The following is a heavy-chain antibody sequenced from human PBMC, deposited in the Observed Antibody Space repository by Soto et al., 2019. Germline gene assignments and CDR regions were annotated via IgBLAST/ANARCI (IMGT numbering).Heavy chain of an antibody. V-gene: IGHV3-11*06. Sequence: GGSLRLSCAASGFTFSDYYMSWIRQAPGKGLEWVSYISSSSSYTNYADSVKGRFTISRDNAKNSLYLQMNSLRAEDTAVYYCARAIDYYDSSGYYPFDYWGQGTLVTVSS. CDR3: ARAIDYYDSSGYYPFDY. D-gene: IGHD3-22*01. CDR1: GFTFSDYY. J-gene: IGHJ4*02. CDR2: ISSSSSYT.